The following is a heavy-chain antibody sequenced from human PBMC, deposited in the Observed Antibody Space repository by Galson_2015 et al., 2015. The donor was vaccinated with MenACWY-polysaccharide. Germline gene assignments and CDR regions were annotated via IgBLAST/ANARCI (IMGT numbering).Heavy chain of an antibody. Sequence: SLRLSCAASGFTFSSYAMSWVRQAPGKGLEWVSAISGSGGSTYYADSVKGRFTISRDNSKNTLYLQMNSLRAEDTAVYYCAKVGGSYYSRYYFDYWGQGTLVTVSS. CDR3: AKVGGSYYSRYYFDY. D-gene: IGHD1-26*01. V-gene: IGHV3-23*01. J-gene: IGHJ4*02. CDR1: GFTFSSYA. CDR2: ISGSGGST.